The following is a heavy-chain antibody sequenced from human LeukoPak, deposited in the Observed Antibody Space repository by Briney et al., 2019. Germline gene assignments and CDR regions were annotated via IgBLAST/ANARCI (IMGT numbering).Heavy chain of an antibody. CDR2: INHSGSA. J-gene: IGHJ4*02. D-gene: IGHD6-13*01. CDR1: GGSFSGFY. Sequence: SETLSLTCAVYGGSFSGFYWNWIRQPPGKGLEWIGEINHSGSANYNPSLESRVTISLDTSKNQFSLDLSSVTAADTAVYYCASRTGSSSTFHYWGQGTLVTVSS. CDR3: ASRTGSSSTFHY. V-gene: IGHV4-34*01.